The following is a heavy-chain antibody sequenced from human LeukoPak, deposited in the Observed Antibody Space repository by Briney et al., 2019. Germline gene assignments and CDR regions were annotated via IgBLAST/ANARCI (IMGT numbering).Heavy chain of an antibody. J-gene: IGHJ4*02. V-gene: IGHV3-23*01. Sequence: GGSLRLSCAASGFTFSSYSMNWVRQAPGKGLEWVSGISDSGVSTYYADSVKGRFTISRDNSKNTLYLQMNSLRAEDTAVYYCAKTNYDILTGCPTWGQGTLVTVSS. CDR3: AKTNYDILTGCPT. CDR2: ISDSGVST. D-gene: IGHD3-9*01. CDR1: GFTFSSYS.